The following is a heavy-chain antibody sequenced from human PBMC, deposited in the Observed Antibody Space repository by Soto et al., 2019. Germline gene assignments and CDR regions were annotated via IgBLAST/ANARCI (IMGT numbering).Heavy chain of an antibody. J-gene: IGHJ5*02. CDR3: ARDPSGAGTRWFDP. CDR1: GFTFSSHA. D-gene: IGHD6-19*01. CDR2: ISNDGNNE. V-gene: IGHV3-30-3*01. Sequence: PGGSLRLSCAASGFTFSSHAMHCVRQAPGKGLEWVAIISNDGNNEYYADSVKGRFTISRDNSKSTLYLQMNSLRTEDTAVYYRARDPSGAGTRWFDPWGQGTLVTGSS.